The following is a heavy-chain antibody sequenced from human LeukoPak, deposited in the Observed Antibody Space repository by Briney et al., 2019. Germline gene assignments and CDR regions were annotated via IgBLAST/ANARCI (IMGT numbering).Heavy chain of an antibody. CDR3: ARHFSTDAFDI. CDR2: IFHSGST. V-gene: IGHV4-39*01. J-gene: IGHJ3*02. Sequence: SETLSLTCTVSGGSISSYHWGWIRQPPGKGLEWIGSIFHSGSTYYNLSLKSRVTISVDTSKNQFSLNLNSVTAADTAVYFCARHFSTDAFDIWGQGTMVTVSS. D-gene: IGHD2/OR15-2a*01. CDR1: GGSISSYH.